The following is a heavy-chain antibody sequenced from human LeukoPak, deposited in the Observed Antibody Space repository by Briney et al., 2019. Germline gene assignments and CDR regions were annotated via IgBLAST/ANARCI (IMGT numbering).Heavy chain of an antibody. J-gene: IGHJ4*02. CDR3: ARDVGASNFDS. D-gene: IGHD1-26*01. V-gene: IGHV4-4*07. Sequence: PSETLSLTCTVSGDSITSYYWSWIRQSAEKGLEWVGRIYTTGTTNYNPSLKGRVTVSVDTSKNQFFLKLRSVTAADTAVYYCARDVGASNFDSWGQGVQVTVSS. CDR1: GDSITSYY. CDR2: IYTTGTT.